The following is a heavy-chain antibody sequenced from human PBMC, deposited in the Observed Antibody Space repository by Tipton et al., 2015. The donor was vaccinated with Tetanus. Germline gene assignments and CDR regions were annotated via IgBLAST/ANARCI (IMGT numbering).Heavy chain of an antibody. CDR1: GFIFSSYG. CDR2: SWYDGTDK. V-gene: IGHV3-33*01. CDR3: AREADCSGGSCFSGDFDN. D-gene: IGHD2-15*01. J-gene: IGHJ4*02. Sequence: LSLTCAASGFIFSSYGIHWVRQAPGKGLEWVAVSWYDGTDKYYADSVKGRFTISRENSKNTLYLQMDSLRAEDTALYYCAREADCSGGSCFSGDFDNWGQGTQVTVSS.